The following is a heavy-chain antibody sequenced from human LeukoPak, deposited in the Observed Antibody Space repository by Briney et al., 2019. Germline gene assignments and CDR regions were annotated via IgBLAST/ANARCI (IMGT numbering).Heavy chain of an antibody. CDR2: IYTSGST. CDR1: GGSISSYY. J-gene: IGHJ5*02. D-gene: IGHD6-13*01. CDR3: ARLTAAGPRTNWFDP. Sequence: SETLSLTCTVSGGSISSYYWSWIRQPAGKGLKWIGRIYTSGSTNYNPSLKSRVTMSVDTSKNQFSLKLSSVTAADTAVYYCARLTAAGPRTNWFDPWGQGTLVTVSS. V-gene: IGHV4-4*07.